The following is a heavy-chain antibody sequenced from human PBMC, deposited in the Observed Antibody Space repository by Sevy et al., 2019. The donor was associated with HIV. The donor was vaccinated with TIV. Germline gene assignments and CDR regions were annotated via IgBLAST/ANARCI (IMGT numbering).Heavy chain of an antibody. CDR3: ARDPYYYDSSGYYSSYFDY. Sequence: ASVKVSCKASGYTFTSYGISWVRQAPGQGLEWMGWISAYNGNTNYAQKLQGRVTMTTDTSTSTAYMELRSLRSDDTAVDYCARDPYYYDSSGYYSSYFDYWGQGTLVTVSS. V-gene: IGHV1-18*01. J-gene: IGHJ4*02. D-gene: IGHD3-22*01. CDR2: ISAYNGNT. CDR1: GYTFTSYG.